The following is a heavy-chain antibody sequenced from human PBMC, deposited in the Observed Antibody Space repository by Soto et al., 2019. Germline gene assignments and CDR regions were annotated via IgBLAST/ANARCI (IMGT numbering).Heavy chain of an antibody. D-gene: IGHD6-6*01. CDR2: VYHTGST. Sequence: QVQLQESGPGLVKPSGTLSLTCSVSGGSINTDKWWSWVHQPPGKGLEWIAEVYHTGSTTYNPSLRSRVTISVDKSRNQFSLRLTSVTAADTAVYYCARAPPYTRSSRDYGMDVWGQGTTVIVSS. CDR3: ARAPPYTRSSRDYGMDV. CDR1: GGSINTDKW. J-gene: IGHJ6*02. V-gene: IGHV4-4*02.